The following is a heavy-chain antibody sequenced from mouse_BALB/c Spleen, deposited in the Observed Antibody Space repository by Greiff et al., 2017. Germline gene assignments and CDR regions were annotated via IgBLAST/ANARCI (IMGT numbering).Heavy chain of an antibody. J-gene: IGHJ2*01. D-gene: IGHD2-4*01. V-gene: IGHV5-6-3*01. CDR3: ARDDYDGYYFDY. CDR2: INSNGGST. CDR1: GFTFSSYG. Sequence: EVQVVESGGGLVQPGGSLKLSCAASGFTFSSYGMSWVRQTPDKRLELVATINSNGGSTYYPDSVKGRFTISRDNAKNTLYLQMSSLKSEDTAMYYCARDDYDGYYFDYWGQGTTLTVSS.